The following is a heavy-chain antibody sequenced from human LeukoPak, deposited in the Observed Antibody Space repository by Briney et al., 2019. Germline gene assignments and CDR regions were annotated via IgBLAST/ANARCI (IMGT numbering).Heavy chain of an antibody. D-gene: IGHD3-3*01. V-gene: IGHV4-4*07. CDR2: IYTSGST. J-gene: IGHJ4*02. CDR1: GGSISSYY. CDR3: ARDLGYYDFWRGGGY. Sequence: SETLSLTCTVSGGSISSYYWSWIRLPAGKGLECVGRIYTSGSTNYNPSLKSRVTMSVDTSKNQFSLKLSSVTAADTAVYYCARDLGYYDFWRGGGYWGQGTLVTVSS.